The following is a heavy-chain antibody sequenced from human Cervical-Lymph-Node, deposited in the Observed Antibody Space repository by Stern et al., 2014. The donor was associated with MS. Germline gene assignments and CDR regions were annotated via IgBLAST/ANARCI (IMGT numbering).Heavy chain of an antibody. D-gene: IGHD2/OR15-2a*01. CDR2: MGDSDRTI. J-gene: IGHJ4*02. CDR1: GFTFSDNL. CDR3: ARGGFYAPFDS. V-gene: IGHV3-11*01. Sequence: MQLVESGGGLVKPGGSLRLSCAASGFTFSDNLMSWIRLSPGKWLAWLSYMGDSDRTISYADSVKGRFTISRDNAKNSLYLQMNSLRAEDSAVYYCARGGFYAPFDSWGQGTLVTVSS.